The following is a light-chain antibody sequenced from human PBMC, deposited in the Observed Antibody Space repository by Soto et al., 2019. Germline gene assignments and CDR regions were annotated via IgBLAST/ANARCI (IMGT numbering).Light chain of an antibody. V-gene: IGKV3-11*01. J-gene: IGKJ4*01. CDR1: QSVSSC. CDR3: QQRSNWPRLT. Sequence: EIVMTQSPATLSVSPGETTRLSCRASQSVSSCLAWYQQKPGQAPRLLIYDASNRATGIPARFSGSGSGTDFTLTISSLEPEDFAVYYCQQRSNWPRLTFGGGTKVDIK. CDR2: DAS.